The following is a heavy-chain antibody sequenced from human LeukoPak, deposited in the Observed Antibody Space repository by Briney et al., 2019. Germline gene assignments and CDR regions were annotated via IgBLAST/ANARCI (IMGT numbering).Heavy chain of an antibody. Sequence: GGSLRLSCAASGFTVSSNYMSWVRQAPGKGLEWVSVIYRGGSTHYAGSVEGRFTISRDKSKNTVYLQLNSLRAEDTAVYYCARSPDHGDPYWYFDLWGRGTLVTVSS. CDR2: IYRGGST. J-gene: IGHJ2*01. CDR1: GFTVSSNY. D-gene: IGHD4-17*01. CDR3: ARSPDHGDPYWYFDL. V-gene: IGHV3-53*01.